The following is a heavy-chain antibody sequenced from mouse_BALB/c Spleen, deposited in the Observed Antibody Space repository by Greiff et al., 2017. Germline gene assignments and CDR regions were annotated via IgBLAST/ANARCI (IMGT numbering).Heavy chain of an antibody. V-gene: IGHV5-6-4*01. Sequence: EVKVVESGGGLVKPGGSLKLSCAASGFTFSSYTMSWVRQTPEKRLEWVATISSGGSYTYYPDSVKGRFTISRDNAKNTLYLQMSSLKSEDTAMYYCTRGDYGYAHFDYWGQGTTLTVSS. D-gene: IGHD1-2*01. CDR3: TRGDYGYAHFDY. J-gene: IGHJ2*01. CDR1: GFTFSSYT. CDR2: ISSGGSYT.